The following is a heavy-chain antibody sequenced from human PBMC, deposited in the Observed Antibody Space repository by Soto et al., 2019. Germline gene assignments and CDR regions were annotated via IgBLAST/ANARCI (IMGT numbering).Heavy chain of an antibody. CDR1: GYTFTSYG. CDR3: ARVLVITETTPYYYGMDV. Sequence: GASVKVSCKASGYTFTSYGISWVRQAPGQGLEWMGWISAYNGNTNYAQKLQGRVTMTTDTSTSTAYMELRSLRSDDTAVYYCARVLVITETTPYYYGMDVWGQGTTVTVS. V-gene: IGHV1-18*01. CDR2: ISAYNGNT. J-gene: IGHJ6*02. D-gene: IGHD1-20*01.